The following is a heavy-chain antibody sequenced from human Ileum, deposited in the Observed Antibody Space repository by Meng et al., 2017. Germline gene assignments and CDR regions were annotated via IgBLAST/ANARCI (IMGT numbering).Heavy chain of an antibody. V-gene: IGHV4-4*02. CDR1: GGSIESNNW. D-gene: IGHD3-10*02. J-gene: IGHJ2*01. CDR3: ARADYVRYFDL. CDR2: VYHSGST. Sequence: AQLQESGPGLVKPSETLSLTCAVSGGSIESNNWWTWIRQPPGQGLEWIGEVYHSGSTHYNPSLQSRVTISIDNSKNRFSLSLNSVTAADTAIYYCARADYVRYFDLWGRGTLVTVSS.